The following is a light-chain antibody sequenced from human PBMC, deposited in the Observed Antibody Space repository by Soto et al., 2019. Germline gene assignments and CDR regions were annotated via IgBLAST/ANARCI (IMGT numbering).Light chain of an antibody. CDR1: QSVGSY. CDR3: QQRSNRLPIT. Sequence: TVLPQSPITLSLAPGERAPLSCRASQSVGSYLAWYQQKPGQAPRLLIYDASSRAPGVPARFSGSGSGTDFTLTISSLEPEDFAVYYCQQRSNRLPITFGQGTRL. CDR2: DAS. J-gene: IGKJ5*01. V-gene: IGKV3-11*01.